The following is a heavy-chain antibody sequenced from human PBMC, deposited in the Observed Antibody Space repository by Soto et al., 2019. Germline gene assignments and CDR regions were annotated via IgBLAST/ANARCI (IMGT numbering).Heavy chain of an antibody. Sequence: ASVKVSCKASGYTPSDANINWVRQAPGQGPEWMGIINPRADSTNYAQKFQGRVTLTRDTSTSTVYMELSSLRSEDTAVYYCARDLRAGGDYWGQGTLVTVSS. CDR2: INPRADST. CDR3: ARDLRAGGDY. V-gene: IGHV1-46*01. J-gene: IGHJ4*02. CDR1: GYTPSDAN. D-gene: IGHD1-26*01.